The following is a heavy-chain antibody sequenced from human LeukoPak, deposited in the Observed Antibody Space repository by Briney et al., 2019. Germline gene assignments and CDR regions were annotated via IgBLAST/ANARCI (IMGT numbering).Heavy chain of an antibody. CDR2: FDPEDGET. D-gene: IGHD2-2*01. CDR3: ARVSLYCNSTSCYWSRYNWFDP. CDR1: GYTLTELS. J-gene: IGHJ5*02. V-gene: IGHV1-24*01. Sequence: ASVKVSCKVSGYTLTELSMHWVRQAPGKGLEWMGGFDPEDGETIYAQKFQGRVTMTEDTSTDTAYMELSSLRSEDTAVYYCARVSLYCNSTSCYWSRYNWFDPWGQGTLVTVSS.